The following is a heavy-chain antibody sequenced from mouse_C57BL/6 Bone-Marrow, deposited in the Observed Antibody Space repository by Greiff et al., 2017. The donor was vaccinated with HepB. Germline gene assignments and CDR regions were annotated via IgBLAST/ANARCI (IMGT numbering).Heavy chain of an antibody. J-gene: IGHJ1*03. CDR2: IYPGNSDT. CDR1: GYTFTSYW. Sequence: EVQLQQSGTVLARPGASVKMSCKTSGYTFTSYWMHWVKQRPGQGLEWIGAIYPGNSDTSYNQKFKGKAKLTAVTSASTAYMELSSLTNEDSAVYYCTIRKPYYYGSSGDWYFDVWGTGTTVTVSS. D-gene: IGHD1-1*01. CDR3: TIRKPYYYGSSGDWYFDV. V-gene: IGHV1-5*01.